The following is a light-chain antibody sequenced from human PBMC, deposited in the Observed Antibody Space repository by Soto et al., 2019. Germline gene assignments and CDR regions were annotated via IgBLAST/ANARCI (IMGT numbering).Light chain of an antibody. Sequence: EIVLTQSPGTLSLSPGGRATLSCRASQSVSSSYLAWYQQKPGQAPRLLIYGASSRATGIPDRFSGSGSGTDLTLTISRLEPEDFALYYCQQYGSSPRTCGQGTKVEIK. CDR1: QSVSSSY. CDR3: QQYGSSPRT. J-gene: IGKJ1*01. V-gene: IGKV3-20*01. CDR2: GAS.